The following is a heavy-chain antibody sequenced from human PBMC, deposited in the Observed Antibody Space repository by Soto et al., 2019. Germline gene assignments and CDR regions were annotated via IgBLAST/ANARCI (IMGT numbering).Heavy chain of an antibody. J-gene: IGHJ6*02. Sequence: EVQLLESGGGLVQPGGSLRLSCAASGFTFSSYAMSWVRQAPGKGLEWVSAISGRGGSTYYADSVKGRFTISRDNSKNTLYLQMNSLRAEDTAVYYCAKAYPVTTPPFYYYYYGMDVWGQGTTVTVSS. CDR3: AKAYPVTTPPFYYYYYGMDV. V-gene: IGHV3-23*01. CDR2: ISGRGGST. CDR1: GFTFSSYA. D-gene: IGHD4-17*01.